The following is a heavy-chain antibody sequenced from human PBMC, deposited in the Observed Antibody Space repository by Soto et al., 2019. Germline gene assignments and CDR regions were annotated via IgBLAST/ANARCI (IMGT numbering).Heavy chain of an antibody. Sequence: EVQLVESGGGLVQPGGSLRLSCAASGFTFSSYWMHWVRQAPGKGLVWVSRINNDGSSTSYADSVKGRLTISRDNAKNTLYLQVNSLRAEDTAVYYCANGGVAGSGTFYNDYWGRGTLVTVSS. CDR3: ANGGVAGSGTFYNDY. CDR2: INNDGSST. V-gene: IGHV3-74*01. J-gene: IGHJ4*02. D-gene: IGHD3-10*01. CDR1: GFTFSSYW.